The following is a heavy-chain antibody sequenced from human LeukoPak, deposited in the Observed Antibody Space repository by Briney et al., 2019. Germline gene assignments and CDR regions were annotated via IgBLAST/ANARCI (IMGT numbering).Heavy chain of an antibody. V-gene: IGHV4-61*01. J-gene: IGHJ4*02. CDR1: GGSISSSSYY. CDR2: IYYSGST. D-gene: IGHD4-23*01. CDR3: ARAWGNPIYYFDY. Sequence: SETLSLTCTVSGGSISSSSYYWSWIRQPPGKGLEWIGYIYYSGSTNYNPSLKSRVTISVDTSKNQFSLKLSSVTAADTAVYYCARAWGNPIYYFDYWGQGTLVTVSS.